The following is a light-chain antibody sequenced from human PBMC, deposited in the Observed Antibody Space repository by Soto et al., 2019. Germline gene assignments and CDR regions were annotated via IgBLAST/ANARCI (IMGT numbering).Light chain of an antibody. CDR2: DAS. Sequence: EMMLTQSPGTLSLSPGDRATLSCRASQIVRSNSLAWYQQKPDQAPRLLIYDASTRATGIPARFSGSGSGTDFTLTISRLEPEDFAVYYCQQYGSSQWTFGQGTKVDIK. V-gene: IGKV3-20*01. CDR1: QIVRSNS. J-gene: IGKJ1*01. CDR3: QQYGSSQWT.